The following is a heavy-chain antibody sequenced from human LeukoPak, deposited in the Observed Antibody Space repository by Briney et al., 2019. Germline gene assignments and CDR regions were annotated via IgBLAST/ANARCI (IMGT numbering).Heavy chain of an antibody. CDR2: IYPGDSDT. V-gene: IGHV5-51*01. J-gene: IGHJ4*02. D-gene: IGHD1-26*01. Sequence: GESLKVSCKGSGYNFNSYWIGWVRQMPGRGLEWMGIIYPGDSDTRYSPSFQGQVTISADKSISTAYLQWSSLKASDTAIYYCARHQIVGATRSPFDYWGQGTLVTVSS. CDR1: GYNFNSYW. CDR3: ARHQIVGATRSPFDY.